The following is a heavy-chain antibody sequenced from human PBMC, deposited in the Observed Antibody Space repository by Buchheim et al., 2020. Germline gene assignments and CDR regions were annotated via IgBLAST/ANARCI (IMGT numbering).Heavy chain of an antibody. Sequence: QVQLVESGGGVVQPGRSLRLSCAASGFTFSSYGMHWVRQAPGKGLEWVAVISYDGSNKYYADSVKGRLTISRDNSKNTLYLQMNSLRAEDTAVYYCAKDSYYDFWSGLYYYYGMDVWGQGTT. CDR2: ISYDGSNK. J-gene: IGHJ6*02. CDR1: GFTFSSYG. D-gene: IGHD3-3*01. CDR3: AKDSYYDFWSGLYYYYGMDV. V-gene: IGHV3-30*18.